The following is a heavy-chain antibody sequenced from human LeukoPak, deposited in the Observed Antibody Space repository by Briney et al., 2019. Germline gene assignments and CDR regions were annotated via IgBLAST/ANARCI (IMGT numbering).Heavy chain of an antibody. CDR2: IGGSGANT. V-gene: IGHV3-23*01. CDR1: GFTFPRYA. CDR3: AKDPFLYPRCFDR. J-gene: IGHJ4*02. Sequence: RSGGSLRLSCVASGFTFPRYAMNWVRQAPGQGLEWVSGIGGSGANTYYAEYVKGRFTISRDNSKNTVYLQMNSLRAEDTAIYYCAKDPFLYPRCFDRWGQGTLDTVSS. D-gene: IGHD3-9*01.